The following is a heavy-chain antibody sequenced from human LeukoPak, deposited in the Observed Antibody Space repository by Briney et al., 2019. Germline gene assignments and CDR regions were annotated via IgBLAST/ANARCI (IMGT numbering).Heavy chain of an antibody. CDR1: GFTFSNHI. D-gene: IGHD3-22*01. J-gene: IGHJ4*02. V-gene: IGHV3-66*01. Sequence: GGSLRLSCVASGFTFSNHIISWVRQAPGKGLEWVSVIYSGGSTYYADSVKGRFTISRDNSKNTLYLQMNSLRAEDTAVYYCARGITMREIPFDYWGQGTLVTVSS. CDR2: IYSGGST. CDR3: ARGITMREIPFDY.